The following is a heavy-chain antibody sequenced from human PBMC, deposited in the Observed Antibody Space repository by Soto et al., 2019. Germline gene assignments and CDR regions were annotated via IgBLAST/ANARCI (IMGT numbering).Heavy chain of an antibody. CDR3: ARGDDIVTGPIFEY. CDR1: GFTFSIYS. V-gene: IGHV3-23*01. D-gene: IGHD3-9*01. CDR2: VSGSGGST. Sequence: EVQLLESGGGLVQPGGSLKLSCAASGFTFSIYSMSWVRQAPGKGLGWVSSVSGSGGSTYYADSVKGRFTISRDNSWNTLSLQMNSLRADDTAVYYCARGDDIVTGPIFEYWGQGTLVTVSS. J-gene: IGHJ4*02.